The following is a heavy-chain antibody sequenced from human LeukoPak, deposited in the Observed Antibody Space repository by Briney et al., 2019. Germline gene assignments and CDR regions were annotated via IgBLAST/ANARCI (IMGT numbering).Heavy chain of an antibody. Sequence: ASVKVSCKVSGYTLTELSMHWVRQAPGKGLEWMGGFDPEDGETIYAQKFQGRVTMTEDTSTDTAYMELSSLRSEDTAVYYCATDVLSGREENYFDYWGQGTLVTVSS. CDR3: ATDVLSGREENYFDY. V-gene: IGHV1-24*01. CDR2: FDPEDGET. D-gene: IGHD1-26*01. J-gene: IGHJ4*02. CDR1: GYTLTELS.